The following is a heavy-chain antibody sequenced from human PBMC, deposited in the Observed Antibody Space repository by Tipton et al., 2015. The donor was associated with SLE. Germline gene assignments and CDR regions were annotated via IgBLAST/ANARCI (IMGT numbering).Heavy chain of an antibody. Sequence: TLSLTCAVYGGSFSGYYWSWLRQSPGKGLEWIGEINHSGSTNYNPSLKSPVTISVDRSNNQFSLNLSSVTAADTAVYCCARERIEEYGGKEYWIDPWGQGTLVPVSS. D-gene: IGHD4/OR15-4a*01. J-gene: IGHJ5*02. CDR3: ARERIEEYGGKEYWIDP. CDR1: GGSFSGYY. CDR2: INHSGST. V-gene: IGHV4-34*01.